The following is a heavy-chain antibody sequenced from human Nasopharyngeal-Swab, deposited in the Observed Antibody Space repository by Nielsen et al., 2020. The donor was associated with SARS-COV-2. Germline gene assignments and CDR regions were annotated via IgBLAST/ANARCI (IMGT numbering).Heavy chain of an antibody. V-gene: IGHV3-21*01. D-gene: IGHD3-3*01. CDR1: GFTFSSYS. CDR3: ARDRITIFGVEKPFDY. J-gene: IGHJ4*02. CDR2: ISSSSSYI. Sequence: GGSLRLSCAASGFTFSSYSMNWVRQAPGKGLEWVSSISSSSSYIYYADSVKGRFTISRDNAKNPLYLQMNSLRAEDTAVYYCARDRITIFGVEKPFDYWGQGTLVTVSS.